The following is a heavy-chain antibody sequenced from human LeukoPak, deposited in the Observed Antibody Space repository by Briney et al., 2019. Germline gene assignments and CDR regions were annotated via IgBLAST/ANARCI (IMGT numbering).Heavy chain of an antibody. Sequence: ASVKASCKASGGTFSSYAISWVRQAPGQGLEWMGGIIPISGTANYAQKFQGRVTITADESTSTAYMELSSLRSEDTAIYYCATYCSSANCYIWGYYFDYWGQGTLVTVSS. J-gene: IGHJ4*02. CDR3: ATYCSSANCYIWGYYFDY. V-gene: IGHV1-69*13. CDR2: IIPISGTA. D-gene: IGHD2-2*01. CDR1: GGTFSSYA.